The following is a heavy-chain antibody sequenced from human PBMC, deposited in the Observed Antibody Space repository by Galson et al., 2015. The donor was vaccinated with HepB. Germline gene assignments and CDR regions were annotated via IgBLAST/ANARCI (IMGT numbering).Heavy chain of an antibody. J-gene: IGHJ5*02. CDR2: MNPNSGNT. V-gene: IGHV1-8*01. Sequence: SVKVSCKASGYTFTSYDINWVRQATGQGLEWMGWMNPNSGNTGYAQKFQGRVTMTRNTSISTAYMELSSLRSEDTAVYYCARGFEYCSGGSCYFGWFGPWGQGTLVTVSS. CDR1: GYTFTSYD. CDR3: ARGFEYCSGGSCYFGWFGP. D-gene: IGHD2-15*01.